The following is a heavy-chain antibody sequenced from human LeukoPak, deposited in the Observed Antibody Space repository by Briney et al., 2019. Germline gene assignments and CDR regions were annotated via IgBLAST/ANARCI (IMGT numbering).Heavy chain of an antibody. D-gene: IGHD4-17*01. CDR3: ARAATVTTDYFDY. V-gene: IGHV4-59*08. CDR1: GGSISSYY. J-gene: IGHJ4*02. Sequence: SETLSLTCTVSGGSISSYYWSWIRQPPGKGLEWIAYISDIGSINYNPSLKSRVTISLDTSKNQFSLKLSSVTAADTAVYYCARAATVTTDYFDYWGQGTLVTVSS. CDR2: ISDIGSI.